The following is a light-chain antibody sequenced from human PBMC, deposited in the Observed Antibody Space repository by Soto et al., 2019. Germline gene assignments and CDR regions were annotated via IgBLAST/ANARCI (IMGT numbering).Light chain of an antibody. CDR1: QSISTW. V-gene: IGKV1-5*01. CDR2: DAS. CDR3: QQYNSYPLT. Sequence: MTQSPSTLSASVGDRVTITCRASQSISTWLAWYQQKPGKAPKFLIYDASSLESGVPSRFSGSGSGTEFTLTISSLQPDDFATYYCQQYNSYPLTFGGGTKVDIK. J-gene: IGKJ4*01.